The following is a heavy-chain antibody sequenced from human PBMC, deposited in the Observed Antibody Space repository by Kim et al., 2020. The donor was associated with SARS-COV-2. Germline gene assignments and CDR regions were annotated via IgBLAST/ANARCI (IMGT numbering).Heavy chain of an antibody. CDR2: INSGNGNT. CDR3: ARVFDETSVTGTSNWFDP. D-gene: IGHD1-20*01. J-gene: IGHJ5*02. V-gene: IGHV1-3*01. CDR1: GYTFTSYA. Sequence: ASVKVSCKASGYTFTSYAMHWVRQAPGQRLEWMGWINSGNGNTKYSQKFQGRVTITRDTSASTAYMELSSLRSEDTAVYYCARVFDETSVTGTSNWFDPWGQGTLVTVSS.